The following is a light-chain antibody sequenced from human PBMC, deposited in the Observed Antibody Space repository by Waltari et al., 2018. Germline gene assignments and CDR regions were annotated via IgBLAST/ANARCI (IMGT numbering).Light chain of an antibody. CDR2: EVF. V-gene: IGLV2-8*01. J-gene: IGLJ2*01. CDR1: SSDVGGYSD. Sequence: QSALTQPPSASGSPGQPVTISCPGTSSDVGGYSDVSWYQQHPGKAPKLIIFEVFQRPSGVPDRFSGSKSGNTASLTVSGLQAEDEADYYCSSYAGSNNVVFGGGTKLTVL. CDR3: SSYAGSNNVV.